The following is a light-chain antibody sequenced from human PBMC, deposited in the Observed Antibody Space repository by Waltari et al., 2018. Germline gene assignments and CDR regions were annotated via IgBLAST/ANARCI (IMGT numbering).Light chain of an antibody. CDR3: QQFYITPQT. V-gene: IGKV4-1*01. CDR1: RTVFFSSNNKDF. CDR2: WAS. Sequence: DIVMTQSPDSLAVSLGERATINCRSSRTVFFSSNNKDFLSWYQQRPGQPPKLLIYWASNRESGVPDRFSGSGSGTNFTLTINGLQAEDVAVYYCQQFYITPQTFGQGTRVEIK. J-gene: IGKJ2*01.